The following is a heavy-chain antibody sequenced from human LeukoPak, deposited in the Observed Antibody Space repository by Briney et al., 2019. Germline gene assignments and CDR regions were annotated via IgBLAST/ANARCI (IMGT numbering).Heavy chain of an antibody. CDR2: IYSGGTT. Sequence: GGSLRLSCAASGFTVSSNYMSWVRQAPGKGLEWVSVIYSGGTTYYADSVKGRFTISRDNSKNTLYLQMNSLRAEDTAVYYCATLWMRSRYSVWGPPSDAFDIWGQGTMVTVSS. CDR1: GFTVSSNY. V-gene: IGHV3-66*01. J-gene: IGHJ3*02. CDR3: ATLWMRSRYSVWGPPSDAFDI. D-gene: IGHD6-19*01.